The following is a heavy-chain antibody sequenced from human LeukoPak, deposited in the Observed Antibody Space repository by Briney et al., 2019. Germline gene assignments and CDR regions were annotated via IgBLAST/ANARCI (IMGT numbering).Heavy chain of an antibody. D-gene: IGHD6-13*01. V-gene: IGHV1-18*01. CDR1: GYTFTICG. CDR2: ISAYNGNT. Sequence: ASVKVSCKSSGYTFTICGISWVRQAPGQGREGMGWISAYNGNTNYAQKLQGRVTMTTDISTSTAYMELRSLRSADTAVYYCARDLFPYAYSSSGIDYWGQGTLVTVSS. J-gene: IGHJ4*02. CDR3: ARDLFPYAYSSSGIDY.